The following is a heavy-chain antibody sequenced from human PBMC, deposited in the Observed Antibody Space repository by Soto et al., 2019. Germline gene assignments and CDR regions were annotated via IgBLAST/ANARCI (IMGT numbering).Heavy chain of an antibody. CDR1: GGSFSSGDYY. V-gene: IGHV4-30-4*01. Sequence: QVQLQESGPGVVKPSQTLSLTCTVSGGSFSSGDYYWSWVRQPPGKGLEWIGYIYSTGSTFKNPSLKSRVSISIDTSKPQFSLKLSSVTAADTAVYYCARIHFGDEPSYYYYGMDVWGQGTTVTVSS. CDR3: ARIHFGDEPSYYYYGMDV. CDR2: IYSTGST. D-gene: IGHD4-17*01. J-gene: IGHJ6*02.